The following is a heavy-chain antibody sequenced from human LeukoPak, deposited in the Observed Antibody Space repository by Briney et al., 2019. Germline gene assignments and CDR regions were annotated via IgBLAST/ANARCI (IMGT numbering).Heavy chain of an antibody. V-gene: IGHV3-23*01. CDR3: AKGLKTTVGPYMGYHYYMDG. CDR2: INDRGTGT. J-gene: IGHJ6*03. Sequence: GGSLRLSCAASGFTLSKYAMRWVRQAPGKGLEWVSTINDRGTGTYYADSVKGRFTISRDNSKNTLSLQMNSLRADDTAVYYCAKGLKTTVGPYMGYHYYMDGWGKGTTVTVS. D-gene: IGHD1-1*01. CDR1: GFTLSKYA.